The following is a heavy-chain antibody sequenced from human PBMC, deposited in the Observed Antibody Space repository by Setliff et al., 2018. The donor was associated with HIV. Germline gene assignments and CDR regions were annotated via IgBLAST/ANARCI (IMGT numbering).Heavy chain of an antibody. V-gene: IGHV3-48*04. Sequence: GGSLRLSCAGSGVTFFSTYSMNWVRQAPGKGLECVAYIISGSSTVYYADSVKGRFTISRDNAKNSLYLQMNSLRAEDTAVYYCAKSPPDYDILTGWPEYFDYWGQGTLVTVSS. CDR3: AKSPPDYDILTGWPEYFDY. J-gene: IGHJ4*02. D-gene: IGHD3-9*01. CDR2: IISGSSTV. CDR1: GVTFFSTYS.